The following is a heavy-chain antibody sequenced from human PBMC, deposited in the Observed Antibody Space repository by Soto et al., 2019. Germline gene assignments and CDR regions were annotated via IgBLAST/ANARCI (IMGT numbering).Heavy chain of an antibody. J-gene: IGHJ6*02. CDR1: GYTFTGYD. CDR2: INPNSGGT. Sequence: QVQLVQSGAEVKKPGASVKVSCKASGYTFTGYDMHWVRQAPGQGLEWMGWINPNSGGTNYAQKFQGWVTMTRDTSISTAYRELSRLRSDDTAVYYCASDTGSDIVLVPAAMRAQYYGMDVWGQGTTVTVSS. CDR3: ASDTGSDIVLVPAAMRAQYYGMDV. V-gene: IGHV1-2*04. D-gene: IGHD2-2*01.